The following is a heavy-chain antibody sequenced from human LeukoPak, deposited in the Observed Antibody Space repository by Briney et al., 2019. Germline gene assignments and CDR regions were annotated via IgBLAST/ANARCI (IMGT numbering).Heavy chain of an antibody. CDR2: IRSKAYGGTT. CDR1: GFTFGDYA. J-gene: IGHJ4*02. CDR3: TREPLRYFDWTAYFDY. Sequence: GGSLRLSCTASGFTFGDYAVSWVRQAPGKGLEWVGFIRSKAYGGTTEYAASVKGRFTISRDDSKSIAHLQMNSLKTEDTAVYYCTREPLRYFDWTAYFDYWGQGTLVTVSS. D-gene: IGHD3-9*01. V-gene: IGHV3-49*04.